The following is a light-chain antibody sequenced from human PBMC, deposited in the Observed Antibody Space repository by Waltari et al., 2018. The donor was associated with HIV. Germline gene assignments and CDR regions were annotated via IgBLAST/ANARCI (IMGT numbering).Light chain of an antibody. J-gene: IGKJ2*03. CDR2: QAS. V-gene: IGKV1-5*03. CDR1: QSINTW. CDR3: QQYGRHQS. Sequence: DIQMTQSPSTLSASVGDRVTITCRASQSINTWLAWYQQKPGKAPKLLIYQASTLESGVPSRFSGRGSGTEFTLTISSLQPDDFASYYCQQYGRHQSFGQGTKVEMK.